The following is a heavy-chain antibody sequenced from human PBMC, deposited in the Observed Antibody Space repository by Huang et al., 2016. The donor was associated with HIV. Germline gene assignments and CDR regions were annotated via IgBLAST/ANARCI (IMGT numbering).Heavy chain of an antibody. CDR2: ISHSGST. Sequence: QLQLQESGSGLVKPSQTLSLTCTVSGGPISSGGYSWSWIRQPPGKGLEWIGYISHSGSTYDNPSLKSRITRSVDRSTNHFSLKLTSVTAADTAVYYCARGILGAVTTNYFDYWGQGTLVTVSS. CDR3: ARGILGAVTTNYFDY. CDR1: GGPISSGGYS. D-gene: IGHD4-17*01. J-gene: IGHJ4*02. V-gene: IGHV4-30-2*01.